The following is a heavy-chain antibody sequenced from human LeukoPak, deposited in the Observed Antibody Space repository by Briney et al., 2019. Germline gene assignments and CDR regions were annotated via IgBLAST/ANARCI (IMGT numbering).Heavy chain of an antibody. CDR1: VYTFTGYY. CDR2: INPNSGGT. Sequence: ASVNVSCKASVYTFTGYYMHWVRQAPGQGLEWMGWINPNSGGTNYAQKFQGRVTMTRDTSISTAYMELSRLRSDDTAVYYCARDLSGNWNYGIDYWGQGTLVTVSS. J-gene: IGHJ4*02. CDR3: ARDLSGNWNYGIDY. V-gene: IGHV1-2*02. D-gene: IGHD1-7*01.